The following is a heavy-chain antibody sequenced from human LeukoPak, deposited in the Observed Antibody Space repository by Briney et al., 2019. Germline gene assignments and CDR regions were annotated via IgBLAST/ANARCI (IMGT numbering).Heavy chain of an antibody. D-gene: IGHD3-16*01. CDR1: GFTFSNYW. Sequence: GGSLRLSCAASGFTFSNYWMTWVRQAPGKGLEWVANIKPDESEKYYVGSVKGRFTISRDNAKNSLYLQMNSLRAEDTAVYYCARDSFGHFENDAFDIWAKGQWSPSLQ. CDR3: ARDSFGHFENDAFDI. CDR2: IKPDESEK. J-gene: IGHJ3*02. V-gene: IGHV3-7*01.